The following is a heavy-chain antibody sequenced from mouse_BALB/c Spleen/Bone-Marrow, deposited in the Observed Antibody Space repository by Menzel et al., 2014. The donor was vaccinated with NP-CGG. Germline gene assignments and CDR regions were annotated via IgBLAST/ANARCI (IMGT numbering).Heavy chain of an antibody. J-gene: IGHJ3*01. CDR3: ARWGITLAY. Sequence: VQLQQSGPELVKPGASVKISCKTSGYTFTEYTMHWVKQSHGKSLEWIGEINPSNGRTNYNEKFKSKATLTVDKSSSTAYMQLSSLTSEDSAVYYCARWGITLAYWGQGTLVTVSA. V-gene: IGHV1-18*01. CDR2: INPSNGRT. D-gene: IGHD2-4*01. CDR1: GYTFTEYT.